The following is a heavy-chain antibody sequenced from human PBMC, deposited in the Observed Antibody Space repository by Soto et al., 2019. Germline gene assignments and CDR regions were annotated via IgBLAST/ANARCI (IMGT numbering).Heavy chain of an antibody. CDR1: GFSLSTSGVG. CDR2: IYWDDDK. D-gene: IGHD6-19*01. Sequence: QITLKESGPTLVKPTQTLTLTCTFSGFSLSTSGVGVGWIRQPPGKALEWLALIYWDDDKRYSPSLKSRLTRTTDPPKNQVVLTMTNMDPVDTATYYCAHNNFGGIEVAGDTPSNWFAPWGQGTLVTVSS. J-gene: IGHJ5*02. CDR3: AHNNFGGIEVAGDTPSNWFAP. V-gene: IGHV2-5*02.